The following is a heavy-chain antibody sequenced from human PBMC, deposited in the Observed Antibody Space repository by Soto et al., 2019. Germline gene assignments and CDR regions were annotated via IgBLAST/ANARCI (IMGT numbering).Heavy chain of an antibody. Sequence: PGGSLRLSCAASGFTFSSYAMSWVRQAPGKGLEWVSAISGSGGSTYYADSVKGRFTISRDNSKNTLYLQMNSLRAEDTAVYYCAKLVVLRFLEWLARDSDDYYYMDVWGKGTTVTVSS. J-gene: IGHJ6*03. D-gene: IGHD3-3*01. CDR1: GFTFSSYA. CDR3: AKLVVLRFLEWLARDSDDYYYMDV. V-gene: IGHV3-23*01. CDR2: ISGSGGST.